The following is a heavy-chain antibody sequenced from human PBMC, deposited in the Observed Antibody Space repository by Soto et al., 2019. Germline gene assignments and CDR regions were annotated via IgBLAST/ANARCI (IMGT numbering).Heavy chain of an antibody. CDR3: ARDRGVAPPVAGNTHYYYYMDV. D-gene: IGHD6-19*01. CDR1: GYSFTNYG. V-gene: IGHV1-18*01. J-gene: IGHJ6*03. CDR2: ISAYNGNT. Sequence: QDQLVQSGVEVKKPGASVKVSCKASGYSFTNYGITWVRQAPGQGFEWMGWISAYNGNTNYAQKFQGRVTMTTDASTSPGYLELRSLRSDDTAVYYCARDRGVAPPVAGNTHYYYYMDVWGKGTTVTVSS.